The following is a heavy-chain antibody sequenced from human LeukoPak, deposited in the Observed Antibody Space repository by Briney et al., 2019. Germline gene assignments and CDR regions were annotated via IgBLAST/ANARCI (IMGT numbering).Heavy chain of an antibody. V-gene: IGHV3-23*01. D-gene: IGHD1-1*01. CDR2: ISGSGGST. J-gene: IGHJ4*02. CDR1: VFTFSSYS. CDR3: TPGTGGY. Sequence: GGSLRLSCAASVFTFSSYSMRWVRQAPGKGLEWASAISGSGGSTYYADSVKGRFTISRDNSKNTLYLQMNSLRAEDTAVYYCTPGTGGYWGQGTLVTVSS.